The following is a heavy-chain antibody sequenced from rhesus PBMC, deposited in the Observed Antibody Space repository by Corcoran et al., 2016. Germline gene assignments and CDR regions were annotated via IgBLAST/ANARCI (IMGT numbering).Heavy chain of an antibody. CDR3: ARVGEGSSGRMYFEF. CDR2: IGGSSGIT. CDR1: GYSISSGYG. D-gene: IGHD4-29*01. J-gene: IGHJ1*01. V-gene: IGHV4-127*01. Sequence: QVQLQESGPGLVKPSETLSLTCAVSGYSISSGYGWSWIRQPPGKGLEGIGYIGGSSGITNYNPSLKSRVTISQDTSKNRFSLKLSSVAAADTAVYYCARVGEGSSGRMYFEFWGQGALVTVSS.